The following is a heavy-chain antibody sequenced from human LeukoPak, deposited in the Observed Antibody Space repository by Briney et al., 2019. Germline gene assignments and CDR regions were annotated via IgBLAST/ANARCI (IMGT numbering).Heavy chain of an antibody. CDR3: VSFYETY. V-gene: IGHV3-74*01. D-gene: IGHD2/OR15-2a*01. CDR2: INSDGSWT. Sequence: QPGGSLSLSCAASGFTFSSYAMHWVRQAPGKGLVWVSHINSDGSWTSYADSVKGRFTISKDNAKNTVYLQMNNLRAEDTAVYYCVSFYETYWGRGTLVTVSS. CDR1: GFTFSSYA. J-gene: IGHJ4*02.